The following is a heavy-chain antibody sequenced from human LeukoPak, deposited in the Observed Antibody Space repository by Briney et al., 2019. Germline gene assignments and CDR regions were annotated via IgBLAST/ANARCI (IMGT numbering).Heavy chain of an antibody. CDR1: VFTFSSYS. V-gene: IGHV3-53*04. J-gene: IGHJ4*02. D-gene: IGHD6-19*01. CDR2: IYSGGST. Sequence: GGSLRLSCAASVFTFSSYSMNLVRQAPGKGLEWVLVIYSGGSTYYADSVKGRFTISRHNSKNTLYLQMNSLRAEDTAVYYCARAVAVAGTWLVGWYFDYWGQGTLVTVSS. CDR3: ARAVAVAGTWLVGWYFDY.